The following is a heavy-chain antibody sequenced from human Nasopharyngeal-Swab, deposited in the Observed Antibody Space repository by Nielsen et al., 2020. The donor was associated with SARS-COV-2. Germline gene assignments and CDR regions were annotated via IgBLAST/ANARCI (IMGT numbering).Heavy chain of an antibody. V-gene: IGHV4-34*01. Sequence: SETLSLTCGLNGASFSGYYWGWIRQPPGQGLEWIGDITRSGNTNYNPALKSRVTISMATSKDEFSLKLTSVAAADTAIYFCARVNNGGGIVPASYSFFMDVWGKGTSVAASS. CDR3: ARVNNGGGIVPASYSFFMDV. CDR1: GASFSGYY. J-gene: IGHJ6*03. D-gene: IGHD2-2*01. CDR2: ITRSGNT.